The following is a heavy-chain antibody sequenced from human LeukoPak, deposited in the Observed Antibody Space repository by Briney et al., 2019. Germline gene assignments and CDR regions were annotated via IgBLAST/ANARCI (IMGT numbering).Heavy chain of an antibody. J-gene: IGHJ5*02. CDR1: GGSISSYY. CDR2: IYTSGST. Sequence: SETLSLTCTVSGGSISSYYWSWIRQPAGKGLEWIGRIYTSGSTNYNPSLKSRVTMSVDTSKNQFSLKLSSVTAADTAVYYCARGWTAAGNNWFDPWGQGTLVTVSS. V-gene: IGHV4-4*07. D-gene: IGHD6-13*01. CDR3: ARGWTAAGNNWFDP.